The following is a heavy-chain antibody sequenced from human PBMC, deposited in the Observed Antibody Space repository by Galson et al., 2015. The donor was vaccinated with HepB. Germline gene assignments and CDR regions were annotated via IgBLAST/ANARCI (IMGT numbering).Heavy chain of an antibody. CDR3: ISSSWGAPNY. CDR2: SNTDGSSA. V-gene: IGHV3-74*01. J-gene: IGHJ4*02. CDR1: GFTFSNSW. Sequence: SLRLSCAASGFTFSNSWMHWVRQTPGKGLVWVSRSNTDGSSATYADSVKGRFTISRDNPKNTLYLQMNSLRAEDTAVYYCISSSWGAPNYWGQGTLVTVSS. D-gene: IGHD3-16*01.